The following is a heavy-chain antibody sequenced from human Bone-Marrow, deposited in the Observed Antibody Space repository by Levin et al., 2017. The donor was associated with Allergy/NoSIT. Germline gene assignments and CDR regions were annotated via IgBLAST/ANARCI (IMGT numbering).Heavy chain of an antibody. V-gene: IGHV3-7*01. D-gene: IGHD3-22*01. CDR3: ARIYDSSGYYSGVGTLDI. CDR2: IDQDEKEK. J-gene: IGHJ3*02. CDR1: GFIFSNFA. Sequence: HPGGSLRLSCKASGFIFSNFAMNWVRQVPGKGLEWVASIDQDEKEKSYVESVKDRFIISRDNAKNAVYLQMNGLRAEDTAVYYCARIYDSSGYYSGVGTLDIWGQGTRVTVSS.